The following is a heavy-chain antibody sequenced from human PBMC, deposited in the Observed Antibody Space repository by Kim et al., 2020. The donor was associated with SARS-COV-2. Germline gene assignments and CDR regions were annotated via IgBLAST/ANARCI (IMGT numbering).Heavy chain of an antibody. CDR1: GFTFGDYA. D-gene: IGHD5-18*01. Sequence: GGSLRLSCTASGFTFGDYAMSWFRQAPGKGLEWVGFIRSKAYGGTTEYAASVKGRFTISRDDSKSIAYLQMNSLKTEDTAVYYCTRDPSYGYAEIWFDPWGQGTLVTVSS. J-gene: IGHJ5*02. CDR2: IRSKAYGGTT. CDR3: TRDPSYGYAEIWFDP. V-gene: IGHV3-49*03.